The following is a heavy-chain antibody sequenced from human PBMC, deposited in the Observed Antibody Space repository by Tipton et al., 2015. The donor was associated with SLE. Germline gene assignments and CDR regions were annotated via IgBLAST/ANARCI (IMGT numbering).Heavy chain of an antibody. CDR1: GGSISSKTYY. J-gene: IGHJ5*02. Sequence: TLSLTCTVSGGSISSKTYYWTWIRQPPGKRLEWIAYIYHSGITNYNPSLQSRVTISVDRSKNQFSLKLTSVTAADTAVYYCARGPPFMEWERNWFDPWGQGTQVTVSS. D-gene: IGHD3-3*02. CDR2: IYHSGIT. CDR3: ARGPPFMEWERNWFDP. V-gene: IGHV4-61*01.